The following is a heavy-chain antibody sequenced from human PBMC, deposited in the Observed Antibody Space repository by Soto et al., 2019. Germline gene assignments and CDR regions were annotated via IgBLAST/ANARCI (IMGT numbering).Heavy chain of an antibody. V-gene: IGHV1-3*01. CDR3: VGELLNSGSAFDS. D-gene: IGHD3-10*01. CDR1: GNSFTTYI. Sequence: QVQLVQSGAEVKKPGASVKISCKASGNSFTTYIMHWVRQAPGQGLEWMGWINAGNGDTTYSQKFQGRVTITRDTSATTVHMEVGSLTSEDTAVYYCVGELLNSGSAFDSWGQGTLVTVSS. CDR2: INAGNGDT. J-gene: IGHJ4*02.